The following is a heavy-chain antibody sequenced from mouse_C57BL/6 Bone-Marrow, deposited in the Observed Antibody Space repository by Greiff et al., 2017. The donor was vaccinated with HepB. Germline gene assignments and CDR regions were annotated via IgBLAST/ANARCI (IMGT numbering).Heavy chain of an antibody. CDR2: INPNNGGT. J-gene: IGHJ1*03. CDR3: ARGWDVWYFDV. V-gene: IGHV1-18*01. D-gene: IGHD4-1*01. CDR1: GYTFTDYN. Sequence: EVQLQQSGPELVKPGASVKIPCKASGYTFTDYNMDWVKQSHGKSLERIGDINPNNGGTIYNQKFKGKATLTVDKSSSTAYMELRSLTSEDTAVYYCARGWDVWYFDVWGTGTTVTVSS.